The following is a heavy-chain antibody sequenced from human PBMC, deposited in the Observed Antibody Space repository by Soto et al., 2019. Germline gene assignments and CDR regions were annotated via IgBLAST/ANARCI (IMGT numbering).Heavy chain of an antibody. D-gene: IGHD3-10*01. J-gene: IGHJ5*02. CDR1: GGSISSYY. CDR3: ARGNGYYGSGSSYKWFDP. Sequence: SETLSLTCTVSGGSISSYYWSWIRQPPGKGLEWIGYIYYSGSTNYNPSLKSRVTISVDTSKDQFSLKLSSVTAADTAVYYCARGNGYYGSGSSYKWFDPRGQGTLVTVSS. V-gene: IGHV4-59*08. CDR2: IYYSGST.